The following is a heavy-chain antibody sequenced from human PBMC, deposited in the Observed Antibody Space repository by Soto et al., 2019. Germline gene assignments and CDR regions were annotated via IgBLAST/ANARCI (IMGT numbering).Heavy chain of an antibody. V-gene: IGHV1-69*06. CDR3: ATAYYYDSSGYLDY. J-gene: IGHJ4*02. D-gene: IGHD3-22*01. Sequence: ASVKVSCKASGGTFSSYAISWVRQAPGQGLEWMGGIIPIFGTAIYAQKFQGRVTMTEDTSTDTAYMELSSLRSEDTAVYYCATAYYYDSSGYLDYWGQGTLVTVSS. CDR2: IIPIFGTA. CDR1: GGTFSSYA.